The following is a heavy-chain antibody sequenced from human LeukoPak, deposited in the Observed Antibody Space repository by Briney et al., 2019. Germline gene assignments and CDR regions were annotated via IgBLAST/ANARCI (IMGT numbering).Heavy chain of an antibody. CDR1: GLTFSRYG. D-gene: IGHD6-13*01. V-gene: IGHV3-33*08. J-gene: IGHJ6*02. Sequence: GGSLRLSCAASGLTFSRYGMHWVRQAPGKGLEWVAVIWSDGSSKHYADSVKGRFTISRDNSKNTLYLQMSSLRAEDTALYYCARGQPPSYYDMDVWGQGTTVTVSS. CDR2: IWSDGSSK. CDR3: ARGQPPSYYDMDV.